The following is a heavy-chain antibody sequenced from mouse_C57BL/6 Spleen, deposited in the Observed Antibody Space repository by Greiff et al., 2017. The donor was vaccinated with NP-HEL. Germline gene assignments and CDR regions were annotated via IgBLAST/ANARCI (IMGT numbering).Heavy chain of an antibody. CDR3: ARDGSYYGSSPYAMDY. CDR1: GFTFSSYA. CDR2: ISDGGSYT. D-gene: IGHD1-1*01. V-gene: IGHV5-4*01. Sequence: EVKLVESGGGLVKPGGSLKLSCAASGFTFSSYAMSWVRQTPEKRLEWVATISDGGSYTYYPDNVKGRFTISRDNAKNNLYLQMSHLKSEDTAMYYCARDGSYYGSSPYAMDYWGQGTSVTVSS. J-gene: IGHJ4*01.